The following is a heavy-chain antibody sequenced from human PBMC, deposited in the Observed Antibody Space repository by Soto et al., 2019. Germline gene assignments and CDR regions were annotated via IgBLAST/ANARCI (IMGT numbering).Heavy chain of an antibody. Sequence: QVQLVQSGAEVKKPGSSVKVSCKASGGTFSSYAISWVRQAPGQGLEWMGGIIPIFGTANYAQKFQGRVTMTADESTSTAYMELSSLRSEDTAVYYCARERGYSYGTRRYGMDVWGQGTTVTVSS. CDR1: GGTFSSYA. CDR2: IIPIFGTA. J-gene: IGHJ6*02. CDR3: ARERGYSYGTRRYGMDV. V-gene: IGHV1-69*12. D-gene: IGHD5-18*01.